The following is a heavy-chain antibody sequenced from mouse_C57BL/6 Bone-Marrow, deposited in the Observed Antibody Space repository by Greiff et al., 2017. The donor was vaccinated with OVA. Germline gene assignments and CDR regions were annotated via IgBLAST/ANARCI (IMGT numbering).Heavy chain of an antibody. Sequence: QVQLKESGAELARPGASVKLSCKASGYTFTSYGISWVKQRTGQGLEWIGEIYPRSGNTYYNEKFKGKATLTADKSSSTAYMELRSLTSEDSAVYFCARGGYYGNYSAWFAYWGQGTLVTVSA. V-gene: IGHV1-81*01. CDR2: IYPRSGNT. CDR3: ARGGYYGNYSAWFAY. D-gene: IGHD2-1*01. J-gene: IGHJ3*01. CDR1: GYTFTSYG.